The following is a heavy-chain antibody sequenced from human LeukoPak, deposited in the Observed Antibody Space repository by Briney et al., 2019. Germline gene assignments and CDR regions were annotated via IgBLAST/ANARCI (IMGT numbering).Heavy chain of an antibody. D-gene: IGHD4-17*01. Sequence: PSETLSLTCAVSGGSISSGGYSWSWIRQPPGKGLEWIGYIYHSGSTYYNPSLKSRVTISVDRSKNQFSLKLSSVTAADTAVYYCASHARRTVTTKGSAFDIWGQGTMVTVSS. CDR3: ASHARRTVTTKGSAFDI. CDR1: GGSISSGGYS. V-gene: IGHV4-30-2*01. CDR2: IYHSGST. J-gene: IGHJ3*02.